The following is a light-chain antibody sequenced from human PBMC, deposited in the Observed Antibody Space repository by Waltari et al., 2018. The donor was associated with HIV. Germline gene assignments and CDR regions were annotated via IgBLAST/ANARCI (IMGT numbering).Light chain of an antibody. CDR2: DAS. V-gene: IGKV1-33*01. CDR3: QQYDNVPLT. J-gene: IGKJ4*01. CDR1: PDISNY. Sequence: DIQMTQSPSSLSASVRDRVTITCQARPDISNYLNWYQQKPGKAPKLLIYDASNLETGVPSRFSGSGSGTDFTFTISSLQPEDIATYYCQQYDNVPLTFGGGTKVEIK.